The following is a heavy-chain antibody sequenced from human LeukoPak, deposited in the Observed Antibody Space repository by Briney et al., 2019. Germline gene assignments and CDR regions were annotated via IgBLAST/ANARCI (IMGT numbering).Heavy chain of an antibody. Sequence: ASVKVSCKASGYTFTSYDINWVRQATGQGLEWMGWMNPNRGNTGYAQKFQGRVTMTRNTSISTAYMELSSLRSEDTAVYYCARSVPGITIFGVVIYDAFDIWGQGTMVTVSS. CDR2: MNPNRGNT. CDR3: ARSVPGITIFGVVIYDAFDI. J-gene: IGHJ3*02. V-gene: IGHV1-8*01. CDR1: GYTFTSYD. D-gene: IGHD3-3*01.